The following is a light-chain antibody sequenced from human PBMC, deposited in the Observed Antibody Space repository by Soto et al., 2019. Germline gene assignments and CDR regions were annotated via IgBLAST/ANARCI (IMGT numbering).Light chain of an antibody. CDR3: QQHNNWPLT. CDR2: GAS. Sequence: EIVMTQSPATLSVSPGERATLSCRASQSVSSNLAWYQQKPGQAPRLLVYGASTRATGIPARFSGSGSGTRFTLTISSLQSEDFAVYYCQQHNNWPLTFGGGTKVDI. V-gene: IGKV3-15*01. CDR1: QSVSSN. J-gene: IGKJ4*01.